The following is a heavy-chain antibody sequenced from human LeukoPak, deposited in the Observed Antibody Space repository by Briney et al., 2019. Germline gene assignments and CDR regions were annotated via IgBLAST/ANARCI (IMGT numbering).Heavy chain of an antibody. J-gene: IGHJ4*02. CDR2: INPSGDST. D-gene: IGHD3-10*01. CDR1: GYTFPSYY. CDR3: ARAGFGESELAADY. V-gene: IGHV1-46*01. Sequence: ASVKVSSKASGYTFPSYYMHWVRQAPGQGLEWMGIINPSGDSTTYAQKFQGRVTMTRDTSTSTVYMELSSLRSEDTAVYYCARAGFGESELAADYWGQGTLVTVSS.